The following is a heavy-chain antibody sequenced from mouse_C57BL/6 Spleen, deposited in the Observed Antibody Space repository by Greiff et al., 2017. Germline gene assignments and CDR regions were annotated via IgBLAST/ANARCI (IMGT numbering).Heavy chain of an antibody. CDR1: GFNIKNTY. J-gene: IGHJ4*01. D-gene: IGHD2-3*01. V-gene: IGHV14-3*01. Sequence: DVKLVESVAELVRPGASVKLSCTASGFNIKNTYMHWVKQRPEQGLEWIGRIDPANGNTKYAPKFQGKATITADTSSNTAYLQLSSLTSEDTASYYCASPDGYYAMDYWGQGTSVTVSS. CDR2: IDPANGNT. CDR3: ASPDGYYAMDY.